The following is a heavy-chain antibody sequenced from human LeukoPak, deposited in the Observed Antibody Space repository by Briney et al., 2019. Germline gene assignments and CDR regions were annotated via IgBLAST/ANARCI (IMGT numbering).Heavy chain of an antibody. V-gene: IGHV3-7*01. CDR1: GFTFSSYW. Sequence: GGSLRLSCAASGFTFSSYWMSWVRQAPGKGLEWVANIKQDGSEKYYVGSVKGRFTISRDNAKNSLYLQMNSLRAEDTAVYYCARVEDYDILTGFDYWGQGTLVTVSS. CDR2: IKQDGSEK. J-gene: IGHJ4*02. D-gene: IGHD3-9*01. CDR3: ARVEDYDILTGFDY.